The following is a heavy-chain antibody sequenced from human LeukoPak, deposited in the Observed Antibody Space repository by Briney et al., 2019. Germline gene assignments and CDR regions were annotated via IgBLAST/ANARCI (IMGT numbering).Heavy chain of an antibody. CDR2: IDPSDSYT. J-gene: IGHJ6*02. Sequence: LGESLKISCKGSGYSFTSYWISWVRQMPGKGLEWMGRIDPSDSYTNYSPSFQGHVTISADKSISTAYLQWSSLKASDTAMYYCARHWYDPTLNLYSSSWYVHYYYGMDVWGQGTTVTVSS. CDR3: ARHWYDPTLNLYSSSWYVHYYYGMDV. CDR1: GYSFTSYW. V-gene: IGHV5-10-1*01. D-gene: IGHD6-13*01.